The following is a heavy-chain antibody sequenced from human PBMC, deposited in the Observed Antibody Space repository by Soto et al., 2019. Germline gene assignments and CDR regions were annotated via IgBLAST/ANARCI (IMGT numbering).Heavy chain of an antibody. J-gene: IGHJ4*02. CDR2: INPSGGST. Sequence: VKVSCKASGYTFTSYYMHWVRQAPGQGLEWMGIINPSGGSTSYAQKFQGRVTMTRDTSTSTVYMELSSLRSEDTAVYYCARGKYYDFWSGYRSEENYFDYWGQGTLVTVSS. CDR1: GYTFTSYY. CDR3: ARGKYYDFWSGYRSEENYFDY. V-gene: IGHV1-46*03. D-gene: IGHD3-3*01.